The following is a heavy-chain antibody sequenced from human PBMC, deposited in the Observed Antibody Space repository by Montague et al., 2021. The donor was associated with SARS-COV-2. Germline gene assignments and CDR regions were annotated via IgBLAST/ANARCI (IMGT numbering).Heavy chain of an antibody. CDR3: ARLLRSCTNGVCRTYYYYAMDV. D-gene: IGHD2-8*01. CDR2: IYYSGST. V-gene: IGHV4-59*01. CDR1: GGSISGYY. Sequence: SETLSLTCTVSGGSISGYYWSWIRQPPGKGLEWIGYIYYSGSTXXXTXXXXRVTVSVDRSRNQVSLKLSSVTAADTAVYYCARLLRSCTNGVCRTYYYYAMDVWGQGTTVTVSS. J-gene: IGHJ6*02.